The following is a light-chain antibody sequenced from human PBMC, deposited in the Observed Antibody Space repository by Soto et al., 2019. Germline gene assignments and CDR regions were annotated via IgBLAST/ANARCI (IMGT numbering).Light chain of an antibody. V-gene: IGLV2-11*01. CDR3: CSYAGTYTYV. J-gene: IGLJ1*01. CDR1: SSDVGGYNY. CDR2: DVN. Sequence: QSALTQPRSVSGSPGQSVTISCTGTSSDVGGYNYVSWYQQHPGKAPKLMIYDVNKRPSRVPDRFSGSKSGSTASLTISGLQSEDEADYFCCSYAGTYTYVFATGTKVNRP.